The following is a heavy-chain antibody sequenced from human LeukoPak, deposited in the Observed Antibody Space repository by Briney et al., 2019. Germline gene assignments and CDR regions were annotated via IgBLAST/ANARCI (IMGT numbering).Heavy chain of an antibody. CDR3: ARGVPPGGVMVTPLDY. CDR1: GYTFTSYG. CDR2: ISAYNGNT. D-gene: IGHD3-16*01. J-gene: IGHJ4*02. V-gene: IGHV1-18*01. Sequence: ASVKVSCKASGYTFTSYGISWVRQAPGQGLEWMGWISAYNGNTNYAQKLQGRVTMTTDTSTSTAYMELRSLRSDDTAVYYCARGVPPGGVMVTPLDYWGQETLITVSS.